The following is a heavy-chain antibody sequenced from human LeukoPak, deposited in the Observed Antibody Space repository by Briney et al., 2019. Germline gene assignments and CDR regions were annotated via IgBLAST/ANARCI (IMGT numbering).Heavy chain of an antibody. J-gene: IGHJ4*02. V-gene: IGHV3-7*01. CDR2: INPDGSQK. Sequence: PGGSLRLSCEASGLTFSGKWMSWVRQAPGKGLEWVASINPDGSQKLYVDSVKGRFTISRDNTKSSLYLQMTSLGAEDTAMYYCAKLLGTATTYDSWGQGARVTVSS. CDR1: GLTFSGKW. D-gene: IGHD5-24*01. CDR3: AKLLGTATTYDS.